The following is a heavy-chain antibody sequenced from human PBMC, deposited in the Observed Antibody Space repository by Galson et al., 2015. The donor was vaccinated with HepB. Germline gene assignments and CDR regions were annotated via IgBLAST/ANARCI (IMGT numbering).Heavy chain of an antibody. V-gene: IGHV2-5*02. Sequence: PALVKPTQTLTLTCTFSGFSLSTSGVGVGWIRQPPGKALEWLALIYWDDDKRYSPSLKSRLTITKDTSKNQVVLTMTNMDPVDTATYYCAHSPPDSSSRNDYLWDWFDPWGQGTLVTVSS. D-gene: IGHD6-13*01. CDR2: IYWDDDK. CDR3: AHSPPDSSSRNDYLWDWFDP. J-gene: IGHJ5*02. CDR1: GFSLSTSGVG.